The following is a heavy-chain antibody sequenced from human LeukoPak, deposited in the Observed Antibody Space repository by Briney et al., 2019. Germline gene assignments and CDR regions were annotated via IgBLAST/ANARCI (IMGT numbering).Heavy chain of an antibody. J-gene: IGHJ3*02. Sequence: SETLSLTCTVSGGSISSYYWSWIRQPPGKGLEWIGEINHSGSTNYNPSLKSRVTISVDTSKNQFSLKLSSVTAADTAVYYCARGTERSSRLAFDIWGQGTMVTVSS. CDR3: ARGTERSSRLAFDI. D-gene: IGHD1-1*01. V-gene: IGHV4-34*01. CDR2: INHSGST. CDR1: GGSISSYY.